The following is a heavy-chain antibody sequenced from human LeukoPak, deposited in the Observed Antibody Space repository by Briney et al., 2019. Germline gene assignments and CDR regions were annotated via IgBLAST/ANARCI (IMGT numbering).Heavy chain of an antibody. J-gene: IGHJ6*02. CDR2: INTSTGNP. D-gene: IGHD3-22*01. CDR3: AREGITMIVDYYYGMDV. Sequence: GASVKVSCKASGYIFTSYAMNWVRQAPGQGLGWMGWINTSTGNPTYAQGFTGRFVFSLDTSVSTAYLQISSLKAEDTAVYYCAREGITMIVDYYYGMDVWGQGTTVTVSS. V-gene: IGHV7-4-1*02. CDR1: GYIFTSYA.